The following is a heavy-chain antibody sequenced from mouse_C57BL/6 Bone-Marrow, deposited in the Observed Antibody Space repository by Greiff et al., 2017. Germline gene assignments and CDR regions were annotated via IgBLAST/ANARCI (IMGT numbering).Heavy chain of an antibody. D-gene: IGHD1-1*01. CDR3: AREDYYGSSDNFDF. CDR1: GYTFTSYW. Sequence: QVQLQQPGAELVMPGASVKLSCKASGYTFTSYWMHWVKQRPGQGLEWIGEIDPSDSYTNYNQKFKGKSTLTVDNSSSTAYMQLSSLTSEDSAVYYCAREDYYGSSDNFDFWGRGTALPVSS. J-gene: IGHJ2*01. CDR2: IDPSDSYT. V-gene: IGHV1-69*01.